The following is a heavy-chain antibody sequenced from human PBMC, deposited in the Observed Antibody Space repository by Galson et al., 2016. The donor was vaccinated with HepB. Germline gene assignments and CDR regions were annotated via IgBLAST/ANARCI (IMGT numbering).Heavy chain of an antibody. V-gene: IGHV2-5*02. CDR3: AHSHWDWEPLPHEYFDY. D-gene: IGHD1-26*01. CDR2: IYWDDDK. J-gene: IGHJ4*02. CDR1: GFSLTTSGVG. Sequence: PALVKPTQTVTLTCTFSGFSLTTSGVGVGWIRQPPGKALEWLALIYWDDDKRYSPSLKSRLTITKDTSKNQVVLTMTNMDPVDTATYYCAHSHWDWEPLPHEYFDYWGQGTLVTVSS.